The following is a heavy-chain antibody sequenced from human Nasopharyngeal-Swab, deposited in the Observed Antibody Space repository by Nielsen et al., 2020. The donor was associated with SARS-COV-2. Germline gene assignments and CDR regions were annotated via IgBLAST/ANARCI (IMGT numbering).Heavy chain of an antibody. J-gene: IGHJ4*02. CDR3: ARRASYGDYVDY. D-gene: IGHD4-17*01. V-gene: IGHV3-7*01. CDR2: INEDGSEK. Sequence: GGSLRLSCAASGFTFSSYWMSWVRQAPGKGLEWVANINEDGSEKYYVDSVKGRFTISRDNAKKSLDLQMNSLRAEDTAVYYCARRASYGDYVDYWGQGTLVTVSS. CDR1: GFTFSSYW.